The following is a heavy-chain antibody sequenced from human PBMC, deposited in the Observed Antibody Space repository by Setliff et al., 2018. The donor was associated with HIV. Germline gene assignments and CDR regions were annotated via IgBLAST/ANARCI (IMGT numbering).Heavy chain of an antibody. J-gene: IGHJ4*02. CDR2: IIPILGIA. CDR1: GGTFSSYA. CDR3: ARGVQWLGLYYFDY. V-gene: IGHV1-69*10. D-gene: IGHD6-19*01. Sequence: ASVKVSCKASGGTFSSYAISWVRQAPGQGLEWMGGIIPILGIANYAQKFQGRVTITTDESTSAAYMELSSLRSEDTAVYYCARGVQWLGLYYFDYWGQGTLVTVSS.